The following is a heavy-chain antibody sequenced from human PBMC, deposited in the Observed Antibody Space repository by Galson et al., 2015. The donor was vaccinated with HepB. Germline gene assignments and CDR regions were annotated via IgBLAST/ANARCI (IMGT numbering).Heavy chain of an antibody. J-gene: IGHJ6*02. CDR1: GYTFTSYG. V-gene: IGHV1-18*01. Sequence: SVKVSCKASGYTFTSYGISWVRQAPGQGLEWMGWISAYNGNTNYAQKLQGRVTMTTDTSTSTAYMELRSLRSDDTAVYYCAITTLDYYYGMDVWGQGTTVTVSS. D-gene: IGHD4-11*01. CDR2: ISAYNGNT. CDR3: AITTLDYYYGMDV.